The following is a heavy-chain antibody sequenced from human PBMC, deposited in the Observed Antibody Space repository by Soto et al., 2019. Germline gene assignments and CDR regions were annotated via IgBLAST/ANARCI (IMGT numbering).Heavy chain of an antibody. CDR3: AKDKASGGY. V-gene: IGHV3-23*01. J-gene: IGHJ4*02. CDR1: GFSFTSYA. D-gene: IGHD2-15*01. Sequence: EVPLLESGGGLVQPGGSLRLSCAASGFSFTSYAMTWVRQAPGKGLEWVSSITGSGDTIYYADSVKGRFTISRDNSKNTLYLQMDSLRGEDTAIYYCAKDKASGGYWGQGTLVPVSS. CDR2: ITGSGDTI.